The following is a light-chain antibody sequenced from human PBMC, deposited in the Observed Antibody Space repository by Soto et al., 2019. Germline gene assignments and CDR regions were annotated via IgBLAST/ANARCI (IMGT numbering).Light chain of an antibody. CDR3: QVWDESSDHHV. J-gene: IGLJ1*01. CDR2: DDD. Sequence: SYELTQPPSVSVAPGQTARIACGGNNIGTKGVHWYRQKPGQAPVLVLYDDDDRPSGIPGRFSGSNSGNTATLTISRVEAGDAADYYCQVWDESSDHHVFGTGTKVTVL. V-gene: IGLV3-21*02. CDR1: NIGTKG.